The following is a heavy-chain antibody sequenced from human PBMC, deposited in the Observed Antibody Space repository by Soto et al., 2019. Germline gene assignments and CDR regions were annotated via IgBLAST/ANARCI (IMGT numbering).Heavy chain of an antibody. V-gene: IGHV1-18*04. CDR2: ISGYSGLT. CDR1: GYTFTDYG. Sequence: ASVKVSCKASGYTFTDYGISWVRQAPGQGLQWMGWISGYSGLTNYPQKLQGRVTMTTDTSTSTAYMELRNLTSDDTAMYYCARDRRRITVAGTLDSWGLGTLVTAPQ. CDR3: ARDRRRITVAGTLDS. J-gene: IGHJ4*02. D-gene: IGHD6-19*01.